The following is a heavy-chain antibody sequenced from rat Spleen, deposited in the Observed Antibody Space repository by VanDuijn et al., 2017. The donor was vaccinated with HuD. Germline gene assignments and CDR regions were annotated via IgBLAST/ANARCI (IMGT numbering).Heavy chain of an antibody. J-gene: IGHJ2*01. V-gene: IGHV5-7*01. CDR2: INYDGSRT. Sequence: EVQLVESGGGLVQPGGSLKLSCAASRFTFSDYYMAWVRQAPTKGLEWVATINYDGSRTDYRDSVKGRFTISRDNAKSTLYLQMDSLRSEDTATYYCARSVFDYWGQGVMVTVSS. CDR3: ARSVFDY. CDR1: RFTFSDYY.